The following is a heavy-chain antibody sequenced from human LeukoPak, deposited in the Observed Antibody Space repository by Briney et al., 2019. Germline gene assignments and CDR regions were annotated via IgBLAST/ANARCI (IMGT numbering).Heavy chain of an antibody. CDR1: GGSISSYY. D-gene: IGHD4-17*01. J-gene: IGHJ4*02. CDR3: ARRDGDYDGAHFDY. V-gene: IGHV4-59*08. CDR2: IYYSGST. Sequence: SETLSLTCTVSGGSISSYYWSWIRQPPGKGLEWIGYIYYSGSTNYNPSLKSRVTISVDTSKDQLSLNLSSVTAADTAVYYCARRDGDYDGAHFDYWGQGNLVTVSS.